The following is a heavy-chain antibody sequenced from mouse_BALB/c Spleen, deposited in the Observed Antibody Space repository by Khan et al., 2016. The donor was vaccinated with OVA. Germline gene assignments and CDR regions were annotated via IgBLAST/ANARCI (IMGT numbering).Heavy chain of an antibody. CDR1: GYSITSGYA. V-gene: IGHV3-2*02. Sequence: EVQLQESGPGLVKPSQSLSLTCTVTGYSITSGYAWNWIRQFPGNKLEWMGYISYSGVTSYTPSLKSRISINRDTSKNQFFLQLNSVTTEDTSTYYCARRNYYEYYCDYWGQGTTLTVSS. J-gene: IGHJ2*01. CDR3: ARRNYYEYYCDY. D-gene: IGHD1-1*01. CDR2: ISYSGVT.